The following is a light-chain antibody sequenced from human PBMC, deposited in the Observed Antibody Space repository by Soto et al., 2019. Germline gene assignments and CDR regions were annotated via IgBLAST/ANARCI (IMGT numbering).Light chain of an antibody. CDR1: HSVSSNY. V-gene: IGKV3-20*01. CDR2: DVS. CDR3: QQYGVSPT. Sequence: EIVLTQSPGTLSLSPGERATLSCRSSHSVSSNYLAWYQQKPGQAPRLLIYDVSSRATGIPDRFSGSWSGTDFPLTISRLEPVDFAVYYCQQYGVSPTFGQGTKVEIK. J-gene: IGKJ1*01.